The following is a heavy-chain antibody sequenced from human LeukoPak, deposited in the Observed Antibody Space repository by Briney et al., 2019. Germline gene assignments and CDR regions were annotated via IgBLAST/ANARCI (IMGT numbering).Heavy chain of an antibody. V-gene: IGHV1-2*02. Sequence: ASVKVSCKASGYTFTDYYMHWVRQAPGQGLEWMGWINPNSGGTNYAQSFQGRVTMTRDTSISTAYMELSRLRSDDTAVYYCARDRPLDADDYYGFYYFDYWGQGTLVTVSS. CDR3: ARDRPLDADDYYGFYYFDY. D-gene: IGHD3-10*01. J-gene: IGHJ4*02. CDR1: GYTFTDYY. CDR2: INPNSGGT.